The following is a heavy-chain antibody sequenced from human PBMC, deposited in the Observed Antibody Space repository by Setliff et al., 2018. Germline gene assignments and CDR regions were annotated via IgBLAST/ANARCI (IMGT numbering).Heavy chain of an antibody. V-gene: IGHV3-74*01. CDR1: GFTFVNYW. CDR3: ASGLLRGVVDY. CDR2: VNSDGSST. D-gene: IGHD3-10*01. J-gene: IGHJ4*02. Sequence: PGGSLRLSCAASGFTFVNYWMHWVRQAPGKGLVWVSRVNSDGSSTIYADSVKGRFTISRDNSKNTLYLQMNSLRAEDTAVYYCASGLLRGVVDYWGQGTLVTVSS.